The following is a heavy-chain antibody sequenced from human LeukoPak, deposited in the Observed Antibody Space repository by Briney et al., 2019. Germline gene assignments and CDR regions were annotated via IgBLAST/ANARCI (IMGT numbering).Heavy chain of an antibody. V-gene: IGHV3-7*01. Sequence: GGSLRLSCAASGFTFSSYWMSWVRQAPGKGLEWVANIKQDGSEKYYVDSVKGRFTISRDNAKNSLYLQMNSLRAEDTAVYYCARGMDHINYAWFDPWGQGTLVIVSS. CDR2: IKQDGSEK. CDR1: GFTFSSYW. D-gene: IGHD1-7*01. CDR3: ARGMDHINYAWFDP. J-gene: IGHJ5*02.